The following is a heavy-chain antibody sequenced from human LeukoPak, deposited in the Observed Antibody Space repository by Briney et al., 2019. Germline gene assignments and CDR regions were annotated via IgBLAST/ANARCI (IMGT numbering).Heavy chain of an antibody. J-gene: IGHJ4*02. CDR3: ARDWRSPSYFDY. CDR1: GFTFSSYS. Sequence: GGSLRLSCAASGFTFSSYSMNWVRQAPRKGLEWVANINRDGSDKFYVDSVKGRFTISRDNAKNSLSLQMNSLRAEDTGVYYCARDWRSPSYFDYWGQGTLVTVSS. CDR2: INRDGSDK. V-gene: IGHV3-7*04.